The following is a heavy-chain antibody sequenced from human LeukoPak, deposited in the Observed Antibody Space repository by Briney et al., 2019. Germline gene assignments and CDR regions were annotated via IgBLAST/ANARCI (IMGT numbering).Heavy chain of an antibody. CDR2: IYYTGST. V-gene: IGHV4-59*01. Sequence: SETLSLTCTVSGGSISGYYWSWIRQPPGKGLQWIGYIYYTGSTNYNPSLKSRVTMSLDTSKNQFSLKLSSVTAADTAVYYCARAVISFGAAVAKGFDCWGQGTLVTVSS. CDR3: ARAVISFGAAVAKGFDC. D-gene: IGHD3-16*01. J-gene: IGHJ4*02. CDR1: GGSISGYY.